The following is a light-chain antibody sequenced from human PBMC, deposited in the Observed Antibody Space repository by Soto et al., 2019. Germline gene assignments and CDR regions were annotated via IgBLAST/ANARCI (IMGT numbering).Light chain of an antibody. CDR2: GAS. CDR1: QSVSSN. CDR3: QQYNNWPPYT. V-gene: IGKV3-15*01. J-gene: IGKJ2*01. Sequence: EIVMTQSPATLSVSPGERATLSCRASQSVSSNLAWYQQKPGQAPRLLIYGASTRATGIPARFSGSESGTEFTLPISSLQSADFAVYYFQQYNNWPPYTFGQGTTLQIK.